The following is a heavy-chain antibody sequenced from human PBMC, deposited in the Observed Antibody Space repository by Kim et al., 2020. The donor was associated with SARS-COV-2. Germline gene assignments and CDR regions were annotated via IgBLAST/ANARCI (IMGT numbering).Heavy chain of an antibody. Sequence: SETLSLTCTVSGYSISSGYYWGWIRQPPGKGLEWIGSSYHSGSTYYNPSLKSRVTISVETTKNQFSLKLSSVTAADTAVYYCARDGSGSYYLHYVDYWGQGTLVTVSS. CDR1: GYSISSGYY. V-gene: IGHV4-38-2*02. CDR3: ARDGSGSYYLHYVDY. D-gene: IGHD3-10*01. J-gene: IGHJ4*02. CDR2: SYHSGST.